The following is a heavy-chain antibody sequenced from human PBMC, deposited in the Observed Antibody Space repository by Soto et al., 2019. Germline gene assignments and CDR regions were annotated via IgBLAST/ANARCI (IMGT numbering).Heavy chain of an antibody. J-gene: IGHJ4*02. V-gene: IGHV3-30*02. Sequence: PGGSLRLSCAASGFTFSRHGMHWVRQAPGKGLEWVAVIWYDGSNKYYADSVKGRFTISRDNSKNTLYLQMNSLRAEDTAVYYCAKDRLFAGGSYVLDYWGQGTLVTVSS. CDR3: AKDRLFAGGSYVLDY. CDR1: GFTFSRHG. CDR2: IWYDGSNK. D-gene: IGHD1-26*01.